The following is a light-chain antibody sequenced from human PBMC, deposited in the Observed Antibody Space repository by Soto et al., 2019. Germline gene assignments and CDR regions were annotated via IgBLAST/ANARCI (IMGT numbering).Light chain of an antibody. CDR3: SSYTSSSTSLYV. Sequence: QSALTQPASVSGSPGQSITISCTGTSSDVGGYNYVSWYQQHPGKAPKLMIYEVSNRPSGVSNRFSGSKSGNTASLTISGLQAGDEADYYCSSYTSSSTSLYVFGTGTKVTVL. CDR2: EVS. V-gene: IGLV2-14*01. J-gene: IGLJ1*01. CDR1: SSDVGGYNY.